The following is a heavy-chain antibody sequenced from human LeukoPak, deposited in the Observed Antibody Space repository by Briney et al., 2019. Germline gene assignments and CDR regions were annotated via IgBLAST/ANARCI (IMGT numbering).Heavy chain of an antibody. D-gene: IGHD3-22*01. Sequence: ASVKVSCKASGYTFTSYGISWVRQAPGQGLEWMGWISAYNGNTNYAQKLQGRVTITADKSTSTAYMELSSLRSEDTAVYYCARGYYDNKFDYWGQGTLVTVSS. CDR2: ISAYNGNT. V-gene: IGHV1-18*01. CDR1: GYTFTSYG. CDR3: ARGYYDNKFDY. J-gene: IGHJ4*02.